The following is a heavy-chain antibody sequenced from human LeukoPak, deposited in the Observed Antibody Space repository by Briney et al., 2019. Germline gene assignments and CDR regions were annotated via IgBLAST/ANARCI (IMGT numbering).Heavy chain of an antibody. CDR3: ARGWITAGAYYDY. Sequence: PGGSLRLSCAASGFTFSSYWMYWVRQAPGKGLVWVSRIHSDGSSTSYADSVKGRFTMSRDNAKNTLYLQMNSLRAEDTAVYYCARGWITAGAYYDYWGQGTLVTVSS. CDR2: IHSDGSST. D-gene: IGHD6-13*01. CDR1: GFTFSSYW. V-gene: IGHV3-74*01. J-gene: IGHJ4*02.